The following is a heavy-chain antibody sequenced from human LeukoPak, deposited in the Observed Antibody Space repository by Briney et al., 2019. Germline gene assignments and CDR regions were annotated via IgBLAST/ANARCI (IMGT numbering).Heavy chain of an antibody. D-gene: IGHD4-17*01. Sequence: PGGSLRLSCAASGFTFDDYAMHWVRQAPGKGLEWVSAISGSGGSTYYADSVKGRFTISRDNSKNTLYLQMNSLRAEDTAVYYCAKVRSTVTPPFYFDYWGQGTLVTVSS. J-gene: IGHJ4*02. CDR3: AKVRSTVTPPFYFDY. CDR1: GFTFDDYA. V-gene: IGHV3-23*01. CDR2: ISGSGGST.